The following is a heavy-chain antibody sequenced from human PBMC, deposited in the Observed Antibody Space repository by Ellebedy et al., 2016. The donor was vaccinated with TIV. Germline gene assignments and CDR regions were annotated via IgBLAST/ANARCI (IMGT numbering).Heavy chain of an antibody. J-gene: IGHJ4*02. D-gene: IGHD6-19*01. CDR2: IYPGDSDT. CDR1: GYSFTTYW. CDR3: ARPHFADSSGDFDS. Sequence: GESLKISCQGSGYSFTTYWIGWVRQMPGRGLEWMGIIYPGDSDTRYSPSFQGQVTISADKSISTVYLQWSSLKASDTAMYYCARPHFADSSGDFDSWGQGTLVTVSS. V-gene: IGHV5-51*01.